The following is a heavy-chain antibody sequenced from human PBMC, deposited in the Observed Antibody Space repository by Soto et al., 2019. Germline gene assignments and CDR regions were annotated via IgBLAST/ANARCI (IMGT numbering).Heavy chain of an antibody. CDR2: INPGDSET. Sequence: PGESLKISCKGSGYSFTSYWIAWVRQMPGKGLEWMAIINPGDSETKYSPSFQGQVTISADKSINTAYLQWRSLNASDTAMYYCARHATYSDILSGYYFDYSGPGTQLTVSS. CDR3: ARHATYSDILSGYYFDY. CDR1: GYSFTSYW. V-gene: IGHV5-51*01. J-gene: IGHJ4*02. D-gene: IGHD3-9*01.